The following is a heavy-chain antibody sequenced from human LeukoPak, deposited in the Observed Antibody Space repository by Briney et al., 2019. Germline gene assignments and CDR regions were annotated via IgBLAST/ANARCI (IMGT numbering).Heavy chain of an antibody. CDR2: IASSGLNT. Sequence: GGSLRLSCAASGFMFRDAAMTWVRQAPGKGLEWVSLIASSGLNTYYADSVRGRFTISRDNSKNTLSLQMNSLRVEDTAIYYCARDIELSTWGLGTLVSVSS. CDR3: ARDIELST. CDR1: GFMFRDAA. J-gene: IGHJ3*01. V-gene: IGHV3-23*01. D-gene: IGHD5-12*01.